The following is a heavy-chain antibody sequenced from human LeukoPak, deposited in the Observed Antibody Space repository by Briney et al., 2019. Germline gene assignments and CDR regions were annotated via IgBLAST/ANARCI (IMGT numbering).Heavy chain of an antibody. CDR1: GESFSGYY. V-gene: IGHV4-34*01. J-gene: IGHJ4*02. D-gene: IGHD2-2*01. CDR3: ARVRDFVVVPAAMRSLIDY. Sequence: SETLSLTCAVYGESFSGYYWSWIRQPPGKGLEWIGEINHSGSTNYNPSLKSRVTISVDTSKNQFSLKLSSVTAADTAVYYCARVRDFVVVPAAMRSLIDYWGQGTLVTVSS. CDR2: INHSGST.